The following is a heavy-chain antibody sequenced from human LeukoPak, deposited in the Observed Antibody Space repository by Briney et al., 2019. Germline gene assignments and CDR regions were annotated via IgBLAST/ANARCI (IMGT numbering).Heavy chain of an antibody. CDR1: GFTFSSYW. D-gene: IGHD3-10*01. Sequence: PGGSLRLSCAASGFTFSSYWMHWVRQAPGRGLVWVSRINSDGSSTSYADSVKGRFTISRDNAKNTLYLQMNSLRAEDTAVYYCAREKRGYYFDYWGQGTLVTVSS. J-gene: IGHJ4*02. CDR2: INSDGSST. V-gene: IGHV3-74*01. CDR3: AREKRGYYFDY.